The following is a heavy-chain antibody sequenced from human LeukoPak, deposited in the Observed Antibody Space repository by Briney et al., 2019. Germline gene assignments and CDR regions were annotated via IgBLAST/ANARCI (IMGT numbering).Heavy chain of an antibody. Sequence: ASVKVSCKASGYTFTSYGISWVRQAPGQGLEWIGWISADNGNTNYAQNLQGRVTMTTDTYTHTAYMELRSLRSDDTAVYYCARTAVAGIDYWGEGTLVTVSS. CDR1: GYTFTSYG. D-gene: IGHD6-19*01. CDR2: ISADNGNT. V-gene: IGHV1-18*01. CDR3: ARTAVAGIDY. J-gene: IGHJ4*02.